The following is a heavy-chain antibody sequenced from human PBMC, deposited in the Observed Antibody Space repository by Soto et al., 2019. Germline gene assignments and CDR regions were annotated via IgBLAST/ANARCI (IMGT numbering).Heavy chain of an antibody. D-gene: IGHD3-3*01. Sequence: EVQLVESGGGLVQPGGSLRLSCAVSGFIFSSFEMNWVRQAPGKGLEWVSNISEGGSTIYYADSVKGRFTISRDNARNSLYLQMSSLRAEDTAVYYCAREGVSVDAFDVWGQGTMVTVSS. CDR2: ISEGGSTI. CDR1: GFIFSSFE. V-gene: IGHV3-48*03. J-gene: IGHJ3*01. CDR3: AREGVSVDAFDV.